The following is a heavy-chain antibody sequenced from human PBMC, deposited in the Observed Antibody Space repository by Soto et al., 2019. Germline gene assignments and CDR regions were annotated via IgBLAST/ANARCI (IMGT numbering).Heavy chain of an antibody. J-gene: IGHJ4*02. CDR2: IIPIFGTA. Sequence: QVQLVQSGAEVKKPGSSVKVSCKASGGTFSSYAISSVRQAPGQGLGWMGGIIPIFGTANYVQKFQGRVTITADESTSTGYMELSSLRSEDTAVYYCASKGGQQLALGYWGQGTLVTVSS. CDR3: ASKGGQQLALGY. CDR1: GGTFSSYA. D-gene: IGHD6-13*01. V-gene: IGHV1-69*12.